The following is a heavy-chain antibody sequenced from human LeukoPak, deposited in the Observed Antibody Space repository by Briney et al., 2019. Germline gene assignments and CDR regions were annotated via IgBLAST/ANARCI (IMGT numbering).Heavy chain of an antibody. CDR2: ISYDGSNK. D-gene: IGHD2-8*01. CDR1: GFTFSSYA. J-gene: IGHJ4*02. V-gene: IGHV3-30-3*01. CDR3: AKDGLYSY. Sequence: GGSLRLSCAASGFTFSSYAMHWVRQAPGEGLEWVAVISYDGSNKYYADSVKGRFTISRDNSKNTLYLQMNSLRAEDTAVYYCAKDGLYSYWGQGTLVTVSS.